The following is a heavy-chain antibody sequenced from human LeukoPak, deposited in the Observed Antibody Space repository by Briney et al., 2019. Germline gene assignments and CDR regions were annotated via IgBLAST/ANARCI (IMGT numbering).Heavy chain of an antibody. V-gene: IGHV4-4*07. CDR2: IYTTVSI. CDR3: ARSSSWYEASFDY. Sequence: SETLSLTCTVSGASISSYYWSWVRQPAGKGLEWIGRIYTTVSIDYNPSLRSRVTISVDTSKNQFSLKLSSVTAADTAVYFCARSSSWYEASFDYWGQGTLVTVSS. J-gene: IGHJ4*02. CDR1: GASISSYY. D-gene: IGHD6-13*01.